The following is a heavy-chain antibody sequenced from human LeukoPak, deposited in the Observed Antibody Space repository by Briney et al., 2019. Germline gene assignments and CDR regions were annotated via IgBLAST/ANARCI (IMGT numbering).Heavy chain of an antibody. V-gene: IGHV4-4*07. Sequence: SETLSLTCTVSGGSISSYYWSWIRQPAGKGLEWIGRIYTSGSTNYNPSLKSRVTMSVDTSKNQFSLKLSSVTAADTAVYYCARVPPSDYSDYLFRGEMRYYYYMDVWGKGTTVTVSS. CDR2: IYTSGST. J-gene: IGHJ6*03. CDR1: GGSISSYY. CDR3: ARVPPSDYSDYLFRGEMRYYYYMDV. D-gene: IGHD4-11*01.